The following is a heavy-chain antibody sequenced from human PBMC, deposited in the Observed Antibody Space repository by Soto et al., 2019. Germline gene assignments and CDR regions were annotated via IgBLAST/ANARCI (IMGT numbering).Heavy chain of an antibody. V-gene: IGHV4-31*03. CDR1: GGSISSGSYY. Sequence: QVQLQESGPGLVKPSQTLSLTCTVSGGSISSGSYYWTWIRQHPGKGLEWIGYIHYSGSTYYNPSLKSRVTISIDTSQNQFSLRLSSVTAADTAMYYCARDDSGMDVWGPGTTVTVSS. CDR2: IHYSGST. J-gene: IGHJ6*01. CDR3: ARDDSGMDV.